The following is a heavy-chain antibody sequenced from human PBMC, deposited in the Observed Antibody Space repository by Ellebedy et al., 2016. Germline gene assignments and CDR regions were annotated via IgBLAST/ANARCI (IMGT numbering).Heavy chain of an antibody. CDR1: GFSFKTYP. J-gene: IGHJ3*02. CDR3: TRDGSAWYGGTFDI. Sequence: GESLKISXSASGFSFKTYPMHWVRQAPGRGLQWLAFTGYDGNDKFYADSVRGRFTISRDNLKNTLFLQMNSLTTEDTAVYYCTRDGSAWYGGTFDIWGQGTTVTVSS. V-gene: IGHV3-30*04. D-gene: IGHD6-13*01. CDR2: TGYDGNDK.